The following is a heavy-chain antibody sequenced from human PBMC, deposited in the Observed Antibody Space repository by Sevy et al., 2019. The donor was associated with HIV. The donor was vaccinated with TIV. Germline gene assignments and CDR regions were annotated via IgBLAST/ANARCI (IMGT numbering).Heavy chain of an antibody. V-gene: IGHV3-15*01. Sequence: GGSLRLSCAGSGFSFINVWMTWVRQTPGKGLEWVGHAKRKSDGGSIDYGSPVNGRFTISRDDSKDMLYLQMSSLKTEDTGVYYCATVLGAGAAGAFEIWGQGTMVTVSS. D-gene: IGHD1-26*01. CDR1: GFSFINVW. J-gene: IGHJ3*02. CDR3: ATVLGAGAAGAFEI. CDR2: AKRKSDGGSI.